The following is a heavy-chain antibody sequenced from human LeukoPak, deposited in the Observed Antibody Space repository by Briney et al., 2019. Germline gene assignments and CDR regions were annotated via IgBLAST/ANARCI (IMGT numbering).Heavy chain of an antibody. J-gene: IGHJ4*02. D-gene: IGHD3-22*01. V-gene: IGHV3-30*18. CDR3: AKDGYSKPAVVIYFDH. CDR1: GFTFSRYG. Sequence: GGSLRLSCAASGFTFSRYGMHWVRQAPGKGLEWVTVISYDGSNKYYADSVKGRFTISRDNSKNTLYLQMNSLRAEDTAVYYCAKDGYSKPAVVIYFDHWGQGTLVTVSS. CDR2: ISYDGSNK.